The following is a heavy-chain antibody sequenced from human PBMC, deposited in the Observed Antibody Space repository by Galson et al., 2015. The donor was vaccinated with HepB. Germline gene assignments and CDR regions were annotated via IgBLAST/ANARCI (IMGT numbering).Heavy chain of an antibody. CDR2: ISYDGSNK. Sequence: SLRLSCAASGFTFSSYALHRVRQAPGKGLEWVAVISYDGSNKYYADSVKGRFTISRDNSKNTLYLQMNSLRAEDTAVYYCAREGVAARPDYFYYMDVWGKGTTVTVSS. CDR1: GFTFSSYA. V-gene: IGHV3-30-3*01. J-gene: IGHJ6*03. D-gene: IGHD6-6*01. CDR3: AREGVAARPDYFYYMDV.